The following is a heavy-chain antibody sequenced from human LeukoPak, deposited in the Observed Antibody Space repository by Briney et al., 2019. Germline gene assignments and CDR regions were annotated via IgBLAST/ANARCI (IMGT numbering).Heavy chain of an antibody. V-gene: IGHV4-4*07. Sequence: SETLSLTCTVSGGSISTYYWTWIRQPAGKGLEWIGRILNGGSTNYNPSLKSRVTISVDTSKNQFSLKLSSVTAADTAVYYCARGLRGSPPFHHWGQGTLVTVSS. D-gene: IGHD3-10*01. J-gene: IGHJ1*01. CDR1: GGSISTYY. CDR3: ARGLRGSPPFHH. CDR2: ILNGGST.